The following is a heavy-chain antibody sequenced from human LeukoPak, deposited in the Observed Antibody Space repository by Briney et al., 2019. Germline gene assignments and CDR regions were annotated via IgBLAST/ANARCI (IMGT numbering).Heavy chain of an antibody. V-gene: IGHV3-53*01. D-gene: IGHD6-13*01. J-gene: IGHJ4*02. CDR2: IYSDGRT. CDR1: GFTATSDY. CDR3: AGRFSSSWAHAY. Sequence: GGSLRLSCAASGFTATSDYMSWVRQAPGKGLEWVSSIYSDGRTFYADSVTGRFTTSRDNSKNTLSLQFNTLRVEDTAVYYCAGRFSSSWAHAYWGQGTLVTVSS.